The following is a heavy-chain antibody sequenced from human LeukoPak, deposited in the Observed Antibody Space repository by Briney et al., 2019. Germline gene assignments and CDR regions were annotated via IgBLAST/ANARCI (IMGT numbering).Heavy chain of an antibody. J-gene: IGHJ4*02. D-gene: IGHD2-15*01. CDR1: GFTFSSYG. Sequence: GGSLRLSCAASGFTFSSYGMHWVRQAPGKGLEWVAFIRYDGSNKYYADSVKGRFTISRDNSKNTLYLQMNSLRAEDTAVYYCATDNQGYCSGGSCYGVLDYWGQGTLVTVSS. CDR2: IRYDGSNK. CDR3: ATDNQGYCSGGSCYGVLDY. V-gene: IGHV3-30*02.